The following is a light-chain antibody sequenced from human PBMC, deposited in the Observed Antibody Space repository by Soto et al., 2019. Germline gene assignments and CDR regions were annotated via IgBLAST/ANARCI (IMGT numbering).Light chain of an antibody. CDR1: QSVSSNY. CDR3: QQYGSSFT. V-gene: IGKV3-20*01. Sequence: EIVLTQSPGTLSLSPGERATLSCRASQSVSSNYLAWYQQKPGQAPRLLIYGASSRATGIPDRFSSSGSGTDFTLTISRLEPEDFAVYYCQQYGSSFTFGPGTKVEIK. CDR2: GAS. J-gene: IGKJ3*01.